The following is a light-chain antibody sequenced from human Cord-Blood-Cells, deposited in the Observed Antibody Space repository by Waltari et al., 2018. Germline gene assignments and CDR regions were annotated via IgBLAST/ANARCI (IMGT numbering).Light chain of an antibody. CDR1: QSISSY. Sequence: DIQMTQSPSSLSASVGDRVTITCRASQSISSYLNWYQQKPGKAPKLLIYAASSLQSGVPSRFSGSGSGTEFTLTISRLEPEDFAVYYCQQYGSSPLTFGGGTKVEIK. V-gene: IGKV1-39*01. J-gene: IGKJ4*01. CDR2: AAS. CDR3: QQYGSSPLT.